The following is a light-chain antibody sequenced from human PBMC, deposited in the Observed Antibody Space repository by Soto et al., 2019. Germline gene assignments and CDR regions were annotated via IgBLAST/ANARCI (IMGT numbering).Light chain of an antibody. CDR1: SNDVGNFNF. V-gene: IGLV2-14*01. CDR3: SSYTTSTTVI. J-gene: IGLJ2*01. Sequence: QSALTQPGSVSGSPGQSITIYCTGTSNDVGNFNFVSWYQQHPGKAPKLMIYEVSNRPSGVSNRFSGSKSGNTASLTISGLQAEDEADYYCSSYTTSTTVIFGGGTKVTVL. CDR2: EVS.